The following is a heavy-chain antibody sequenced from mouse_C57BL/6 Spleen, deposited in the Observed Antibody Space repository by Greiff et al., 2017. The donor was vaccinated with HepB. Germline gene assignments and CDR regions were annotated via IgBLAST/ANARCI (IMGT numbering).Heavy chain of an antibody. CDR1: GYTFTDYN. Sequence: SGPELVKPGASVKMSCKASGYTFTDYNMHWVKQSHGKSLEWIGYINPNNGGTSYNQKFKGKATLTVNKSSSTAYMELRSLTSEDSAVYYCAKEGNYYYGSSYGYFDVWGTGTTVTVSS. CDR2: INPNNGGT. V-gene: IGHV1-22*01. J-gene: IGHJ1*03. D-gene: IGHD1-1*01. CDR3: AKEGNYYYGSSYGYFDV.